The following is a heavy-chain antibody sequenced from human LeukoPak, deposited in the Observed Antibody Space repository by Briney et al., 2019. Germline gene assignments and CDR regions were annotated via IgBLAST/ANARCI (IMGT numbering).Heavy chain of an antibody. CDR2: INPSGGTT. Sequence: GASVKVSCKASGYSFTSYHMQWVRQAPGQGLEWMGLINPSGGTTSYAQKFQGRLTVTRGTSTSTVYMELSSLTSEDTAIYYCARDLGDTTIAHWGQGTLVSVSS. CDR1: GYSFTSYH. CDR3: ARDLGDTTIAH. J-gene: IGHJ4*02. D-gene: IGHD5-18*01. V-gene: IGHV1-46*01.